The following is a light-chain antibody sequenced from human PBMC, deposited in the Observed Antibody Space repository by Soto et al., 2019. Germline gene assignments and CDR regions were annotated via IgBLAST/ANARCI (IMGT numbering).Light chain of an antibody. V-gene: IGLV1-47*02. Sequence: QSVLTQPPSASGTPGQRVTISCSGTSSNIGSNYVYWYQQFPGTAPKLLIYTDNQRPSGVPDRFSGSKSGTSASLAISGLRSEDEADYYCAAWDDSLSGHVVFGGGTQLTVL. J-gene: IGLJ2*01. CDR1: SSNIGSNY. CDR2: TDN. CDR3: AAWDDSLSGHVV.